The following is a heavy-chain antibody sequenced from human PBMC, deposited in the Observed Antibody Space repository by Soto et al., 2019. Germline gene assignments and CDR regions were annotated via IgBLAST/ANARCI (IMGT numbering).Heavy chain of an antibody. V-gene: IGHV4-59*08. CDR2: IYHTGST. CDR1: GGSITSNF. D-gene: IGHD4-17*01. J-gene: IGHJ2*01. CDR3: ARHATSGGYFDL. Sequence: QVQLQESGPGLVKPSETLSLTCTVSGGSITSNFWSWIRQPPGKEPEWTGYIYHTGSTNFNPSLKSRVTMSLDTSKNQFSLNLHSVTAADTAVYYCARHATSGGYFDLWGRGTLVTVSS.